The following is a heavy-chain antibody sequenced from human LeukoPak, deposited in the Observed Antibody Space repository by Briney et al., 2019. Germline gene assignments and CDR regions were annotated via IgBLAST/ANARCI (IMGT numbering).Heavy chain of an antibody. CDR2: IYYSGST. Sequence: PSETLSLTCTVSGGSVSSGSYYWSWIRQPPGKGLEWIGYIYYSGSTNYNPSLKSRVTISVDTSKNQFSLKLSSVTAADTAVYYYARGDCSSTSCYLGYWGQGTLVTVSS. J-gene: IGHJ4*02. CDR1: GGSVSSGSYY. CDR3: ARGDCSSTSCYLGY. V-gene: IGHV4-61*01. D-gene: IGHD2-2*01.